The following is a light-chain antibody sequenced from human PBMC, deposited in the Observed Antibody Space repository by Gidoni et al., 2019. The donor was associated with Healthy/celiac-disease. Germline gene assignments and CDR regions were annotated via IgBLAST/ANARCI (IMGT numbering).Light chain of an antibody. J-gene: IGKJ2*01. Sequence: DIQMTQSPSSLSASVGDRVTITCQASQDISNYLNWYQQKPGKAPKLLIYGASNLETGVPSRFSGSGSGTDFTFTVSSLKPEDIATYYCQHYDNLPYTFGQXTKLEIK. CDR3: QHYDNLPYT. V-gene: IGKV1-33*01. CDR1: QDISNY. CDR2: GAS.